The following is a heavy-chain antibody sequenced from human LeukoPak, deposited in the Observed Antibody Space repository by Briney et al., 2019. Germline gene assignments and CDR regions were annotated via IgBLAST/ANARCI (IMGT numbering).Heavy chain of an antibody. CDR3: ARQRGTIVVVTATSGFDP. J-gene: IGHJ5*02. CDR1: GYTFTSYD. Sequence: GASVKVSCKASGYTFTSYDINWVRHATGQGLEWMGWMNPNSGNTGYAQKFQGRVTITRNTSINTAYMELSNLRSEDTAVYYCARQRGTIVVVTATSGFDPRGQGTLVTVSS. D-gene: IGHD2-21*02. CDR2: MNPNSGNT. V-gene: IGHV1-8*03.